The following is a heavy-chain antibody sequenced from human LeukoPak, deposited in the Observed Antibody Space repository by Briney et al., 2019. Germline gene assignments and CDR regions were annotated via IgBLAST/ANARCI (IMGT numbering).Heavy chain of an antibody. CDR1: GFTFSSYA. Sequence: GGSLRLSCAVSGFTFSSYAMNWVRQAPGKGLEWVSGISGSGAGTYYADSVKGRFAISRDNSKNTLYLQMNSLRAEDTAVYYCAKMVREFYTISYYFDYWGQGTLVTVSS. V-gene: IGHV3-23*01. CDR2: ISGSGAGT. J-gene: IGHJ4*02. CDR3: AKMVREFYTISYYFDY. D-gene: IGHD2-8*01.